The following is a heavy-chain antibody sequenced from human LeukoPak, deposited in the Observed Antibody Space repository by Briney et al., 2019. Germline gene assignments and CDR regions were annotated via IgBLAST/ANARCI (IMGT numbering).Heavy chain of an antibody. D-gene: IGHD4-17*01. CDR3: TRDALYGDPSYYYMDV. CDR2: LKQDGNDI. V-gene: IGHV3-7*01. CDR1: GFTFNGFR. J-gene: IGHJ6*03. Sequence: GGSLRLSCAAPGFTFNGFRMSWVRQAPGKGLEWVANLKQDGNDIYYLGSVRGRFTISRDNAMNSLYLQMNSLRAEDTAVYYCTRDALYGDPSYYYMDVWGKGTTVTVSS.